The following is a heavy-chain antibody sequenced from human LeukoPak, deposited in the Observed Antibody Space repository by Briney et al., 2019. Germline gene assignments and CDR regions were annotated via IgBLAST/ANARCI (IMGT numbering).Heavy chain of an antibody. D-gene: IGHD3-10*01. CDR3: ARARRADLRYGEAFCHSKAVRAFDI. J-gene: IGHJ3*02. CDR2: ISSSGSSI. CDR1: GFSFNNYK. V-gene: IGHV3-48*01. Sequence: PGGSLGLSCAASGFSFNNYKMNWVRQAPGKGLEWLAYISSSGSSIYYAESVMGRFTISRDNTKNLLYLQLNSLRAEDTAVYYCARARRADLRYGEAFCHSKAVRAFDIWGQGTMVTVSS.